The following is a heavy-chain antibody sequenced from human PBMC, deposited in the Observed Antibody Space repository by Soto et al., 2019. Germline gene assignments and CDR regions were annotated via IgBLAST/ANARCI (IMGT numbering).Heavy chain of an antibody. CDR2: IIPIFGTA. CDR1: GGTFRSYA. J-gene: IGHJ5*02. CDR3: ARDPLYITMIVVEQTGGPDWFDP. V-gene: IGHV1-69*13. D-gene: IGHD3-22*01. Sequence: SVKVSCKASGGTFRSYAISRVRQAPGQRVGWVGGIIPIFGTANYAQKFQGRVTITADESTSTAYMELSSLRSEDTAVYYCARDPLYITMIVVEQTGGPDWFDPWGQGTLVTVSS.